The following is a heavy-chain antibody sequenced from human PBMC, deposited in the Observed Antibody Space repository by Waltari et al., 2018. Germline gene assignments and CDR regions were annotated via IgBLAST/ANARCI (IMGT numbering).Heavy chain of an antibody. CDR1: GFTFSSYA. Sequence: EVQLLESGGGLVQPGGSLRLSCAASGFTFSSYALSWVRQAPGKGLEWVSAISGSGGSTYYADSVKGRFTISRDNSKNTLYLQMNSLRAEDTAVYYCAKGDIVLMVYAVFDYWGQGTLVTVSS. V-gene: IGHV3-23*01. CDR3: AKGDIVLMVYAVFDY. J-gene: IGHJ4*02. CDR2: ISGSGGST. D-gene: IGHD2-8*01.